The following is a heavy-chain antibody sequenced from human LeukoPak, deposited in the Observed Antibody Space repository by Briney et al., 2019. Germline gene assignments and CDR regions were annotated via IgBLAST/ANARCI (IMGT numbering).Heavy chain of an antibody. CDR1: GFTFSSYW. CDR2: IKQDGSEK. V-gene: IGHV3-7*01. Sequence: GGSLRLSCAASGFTFSSYWMSWVRQTPGKGLESVANIKQDGSEKYYVDSVKGRFTISRDNAKNSLYLQMNSLRAEDTAVYYCARDTTETKYSSGWYGRLFDYWGQGTLVTVSS. J-gene: IGHJ4*02. CDR3: ARDTTETKYSSGWYGRLFDY. D-gene: IGHD6-19*01.